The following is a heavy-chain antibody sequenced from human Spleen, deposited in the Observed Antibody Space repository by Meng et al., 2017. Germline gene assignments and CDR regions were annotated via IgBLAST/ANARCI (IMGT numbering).Heavy chain of an antibody. CDR2: IYWDDDK. CDR1: GFSLSTSGVG. CDR3: AHNGGTATVMGGMYYYYYGMDV. V-gene: IGHV2-5*02. J-gene: IGHJ6*02. Sequence: SGPTLVKPTQTLTLTCTFSGFSLSTSGVGVGWFRQPPGKALEWLALIYWDDDKRYSPSLKSRLTITEDTTKSQVILTETNMDPVDTATYYCAHNGGTATVMGGMYYYYYGMDVWGQGTTVTVSS. D-gene: IGHD5-18*01.